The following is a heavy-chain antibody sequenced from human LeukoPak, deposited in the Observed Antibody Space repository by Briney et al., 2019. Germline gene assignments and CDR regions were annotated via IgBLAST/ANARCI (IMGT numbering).Heavy chain of an antibody. CDR1: GFTLSSYW. J-gene: IGHJ5*02. D-gene: IGHD1-26*01. CDR2: ISNDESST. Sequence: GGSLRLSCAASGFTLSSYWMHWVRQAPGKGLVWVSYISNDESSTAYADSVKGRFTISRDNAKNTLYLQMNSLRVEDTAVYYCVRGGQVGAATWFDPWGQGTLVTVSS. CDR3: VRGGQVGAATWFDP. V-gene: IGHV3-74*01.